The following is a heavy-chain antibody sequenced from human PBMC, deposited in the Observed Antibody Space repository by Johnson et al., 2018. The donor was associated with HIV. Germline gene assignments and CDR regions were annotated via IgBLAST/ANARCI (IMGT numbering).Heavy chain of an antibody. Sequence: QVQLVESGGGVVQPGKSLTLSCVASGLSFSSYGMHWVRQAPGKGLEWVAVISYDGSNKYYADSVKGRFTISRDNSKNTLYLQMNSLRAEDTAVYYCAKDVELHGAFDIWGQGTMVTVSS. D-gene: IGHD1-26*01. J-gene: IGHJ3*02. CDR1: GLSFSSYG. V-gene: IGHV3-30*18. CDR2: ISYDGSNK. CDR3: AKDVELHGAFDI.